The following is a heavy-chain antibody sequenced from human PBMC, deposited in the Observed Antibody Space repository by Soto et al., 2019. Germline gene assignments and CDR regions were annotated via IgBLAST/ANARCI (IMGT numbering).Heavy chain of an antibody. V-gene: IGHV3-15*01. CDR1: GFTFSNAW. J-gene: IGHJ1*01. CDR2: IRSKIEGGTT. CDR3: TTGPLGG. Sequence: EVQLVESGGGLVKPGGSLRLSCAASGFTFSNAWLSWVRQAPGKGLEWVGRIRSKIEGGTTEYAAPVKGRFTISRDDSKNTLLLQKDNPRTEDNAGYYCTTGPLGGGGPGTLVTVSS. D-gene: IGHD3-16*01.